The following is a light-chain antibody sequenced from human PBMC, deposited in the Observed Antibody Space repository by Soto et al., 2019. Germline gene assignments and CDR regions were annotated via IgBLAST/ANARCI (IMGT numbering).Light chain of an antibody. J-gene: IGKJ1*01. CDR1: QSVSSY. V-gene: IGKV3-11*01. CDR3: QQYGSSPPRT. Sequence: EIVLTQSPATLSLSPGERATLSCRASQSVSSYLAWYQQKPGQAPRLLIYDASNRATGIPARFSGSGSGADFTLTISRLEPEDFAVYYCQQYGSSPPRTFGQGTEVDIK. CDR2: DAS.